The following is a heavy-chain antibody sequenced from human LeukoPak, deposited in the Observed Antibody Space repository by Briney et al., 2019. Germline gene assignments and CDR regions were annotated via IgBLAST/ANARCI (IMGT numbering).Heavy chain of an antibody. CDR2: YASGTA. CDR1: GASLTIYY. V-gene: IGHV4-4*07. D-gene: IGHD7-27*01. Sequence: SETLSLTCSVSGASLTIYYWNWIRQPAGKGLEWIGRYASGTATHNPSLKSQFTMSIDTSKNQVSLKLTSVAAADTAVYYCATGDHSFDNWGQGTLVTVTP. J-gene: IGHJ4*02. CDR3: ATGDHSFDN.